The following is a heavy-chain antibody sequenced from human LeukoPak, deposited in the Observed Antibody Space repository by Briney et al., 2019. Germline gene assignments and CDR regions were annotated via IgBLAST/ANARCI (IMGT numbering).Heavy chain of an antibody. CDR1: GGSVSSHF. D-gene: IGHD4/OR15-4a*01. CDR3: ARDHLPAGAPGYYMDV. J-gene: IGHJ6*03. V-gene: IGHV4-59*02. Sequence: AETLSLTCTVPGGSVSSHFWSWIRQPPGKGLEWIGYIYNSGNTNYNPSPKSRVTMSVETSQNQFALVLRSVTAADTAVYYCARDHLPAGAPGYYMDVWGKGTTVTASS. CDR2: IYNSGNT.